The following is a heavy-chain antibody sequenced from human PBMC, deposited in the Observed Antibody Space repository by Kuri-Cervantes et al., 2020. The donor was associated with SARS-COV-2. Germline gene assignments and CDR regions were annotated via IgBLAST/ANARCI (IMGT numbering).Heavy chain of an antibody. Sequence: ASVKVSCKASGYTFNTYGISWVRQAPGQGLEWMGWSSTYNGYTNYEQKFQGRVTMTTDTSTSTAYMELRSLRSDDTAVYYCARVGATYFYGMNDWGQGTTVTVSS. CDR2: SSTYNGYT. CDR3: ARVGATYFYGMND. D-gene: IGHD3-16*01. V-gene: IGHV1-18*01. CDR1: GYTFNTYG. J-gene: IGHJ6*02.